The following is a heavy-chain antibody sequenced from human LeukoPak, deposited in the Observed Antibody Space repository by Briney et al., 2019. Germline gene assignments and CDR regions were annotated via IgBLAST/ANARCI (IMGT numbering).Heavy chain of an antibody. D-gene: IGHD2-15*01. V-gene: IGHV1-18*01. Sequence: GASVKVSCKASGYTFTSYGISWVRQAPGQGLEWMGWTSAYNGNTNYAQKLQGRVTMTTDTSTSTAYMELRSLRSDDTAVYYCARVSSLVTLSVHMDVWGKGTTVTVSS. CDR2: TSAYNGNT. J-gene: IGHJ6*04. CDR3: ARVSSLVTLSVHMDV. CDR1: GYTFTSYG.